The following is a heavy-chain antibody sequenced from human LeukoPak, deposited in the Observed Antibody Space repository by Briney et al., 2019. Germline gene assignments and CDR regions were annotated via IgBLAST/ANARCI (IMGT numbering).Heavy chain of an antibody. D-gene: IGHD4-23*01. V-gene: IGHV4-34*01. CDR2: INHSGST. CDR1: GASFTAYY. CDR3: ERGGVRGWFDP. Sequence: PSETLSLTGAVDGASFTAYYWSWIRQPPGQGREWIEDINHSGSTKYTTPLKSRVPISVATSKNQLSLKLSSVTAVDKAVYYCERGGVRGWFDPWGQGTLVPVSS. J-gene: IGHJ5*02.